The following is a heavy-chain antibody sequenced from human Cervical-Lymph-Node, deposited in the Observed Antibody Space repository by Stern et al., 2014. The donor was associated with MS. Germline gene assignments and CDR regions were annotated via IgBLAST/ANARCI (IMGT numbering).Heavy chain of an antibody. Sequence: EVQLVESGGGLVQPGGSLRLSCEASGFTFSSNWMHWVRPAPGKGLAWGSRIKSDGSVTSYADTVKGRFTISRDNAKNTLYLQMNSLRAEDTAIYYCTRDGATGYCSGRPDYWGQGTLVTVSS. CDR1: GFTFSSNW. CDR2: IKSDGSVT. D-gene: IGHD6-19*01. CDR3: TRDGATGYCSGRPDY. V-gene: IGHV3-74*01. J-gene: IGHJ4*02.